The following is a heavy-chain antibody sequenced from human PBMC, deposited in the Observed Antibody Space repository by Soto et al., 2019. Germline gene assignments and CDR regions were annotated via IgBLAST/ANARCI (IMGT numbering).Heavy chain of an antibody. CDR1: GFTFSSYA. CDR2: ISYDGSNK. Sequence: VGSLRLSCAASGFTFSSYAMHWVRQAPGKGLEWVAVISYDGSNKYYADSVKGRFTISRDNSKNTLYLQMNSLRAEDTAVYYCARDLFFYYYDSSGYNLDYWGQGTLVTVSS. CDR3: ARDLFFYYYDSSGYNLDY. V-gene: IGHV3-30-3*01. D-gene: IGHD3-22*01. J-gene: IGHJ4*02.